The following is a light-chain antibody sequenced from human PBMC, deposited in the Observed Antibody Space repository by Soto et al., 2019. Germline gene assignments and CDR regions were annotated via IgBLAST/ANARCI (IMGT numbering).Light chain of an antibody. J-gene: IGKJ2*01. Sequence: DIQMTQSPSSLSTSVGNRGTITCRASQGIRSDLGWYQQKPGKAPKLLIYAASSLQSGVPSRFSGSGSGTDFTLTISSLQSDDFATYYCQQYYDFPPTFGPGTKVDIK. CDR2: AAS. CDR3: QQYYDFPPT. V-gene: IGKV1-17*01. CDR1: QGIRSD.